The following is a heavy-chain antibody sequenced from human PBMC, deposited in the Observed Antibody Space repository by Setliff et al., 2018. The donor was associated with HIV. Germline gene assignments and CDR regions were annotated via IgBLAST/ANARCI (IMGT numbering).Heavy chain of an antibody. CDR2: IHYSGST. D-gene: IGHD1-7*01. CDR1: GGSISSGGYY. CDR3: ARNSKNWNYPVEYYDYYMDV. Sequence: TSETLSLTCTVSGGSISSGGYYWSWIRQHPGKGPEWIGYIHYSGSTYFNPSLKSRVTISLDTSKNQFSLKVSSMTAADTAVYYCARNSKNWNYPVEYYDYYMDVWGTGTTVT. J-gene: IGHJ6*03. V-gene: IGHV4-31*03.